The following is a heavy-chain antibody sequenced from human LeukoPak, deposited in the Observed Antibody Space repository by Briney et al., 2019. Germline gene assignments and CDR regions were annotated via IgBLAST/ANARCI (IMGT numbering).Heavy chain of an antibody. V-gene: IGHV3-21*01. CDR1: GFTFSSYN. CDR3: ARLAARLRYYYAMDV. D-gene: IGHD6-6*01. J-gene: IGHJ6*02. Sequence: PGGSLRLSCAASGFTFSSYNMNWVRQAPGKGLEWVSSISRSNNYIYYADSVRGRFTISRDNAKNSLYLQMNSLRAEDTAVYFCARLAARLRYYYAMDVWGQGTTVTVCS. CDR2: ISRSNNYI.